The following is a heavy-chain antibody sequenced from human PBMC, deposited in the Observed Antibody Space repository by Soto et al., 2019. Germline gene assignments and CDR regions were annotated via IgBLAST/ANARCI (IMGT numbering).Heavy chain of an antibody. J-gene: IGHJ6*02. Sequence: QVQLQQWGAGLLKPSETLSLTCAVYGGSFSGYYWSWIRQPPGKGLEWIGEINHSGSTNYNPSLKSRVTISVDTSKNQFSLKVSSVTAADTAVYYCARGRIRAFRGRNYYYYYGMDVWGQGTTVTVSS. CDR3: ARGRIRAFRGRNYYYYYGMDV. V-gene: IGHV4-34*01. CDR2: INHSGST. CDR1: GGSFSGYY. D-gene: IGHD2-21*01.